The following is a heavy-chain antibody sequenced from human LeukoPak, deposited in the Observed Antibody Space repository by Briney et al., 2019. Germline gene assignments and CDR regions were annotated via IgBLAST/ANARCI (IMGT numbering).Heavy chain of an antibody. V-gene: IGHV1-18*01. CDR1: GYTFTSYG. D-gene: IGHD3-3*01. CDR3: ARDYKGGYDFWSGYYADYYLDY. Sequence: ASVKVSCKASGYTFTSYGISWVRQAPGQGLEWMGWISSYNGNTNYAQKLQGRVTMTTDTSTSTAYMELRSLRSDDTAVYYCARDYKGGYDFWSGYYADYYLDYRGQGTLVTVSS. J-gene: IGHJ4*02. CDR2: ISSYNGNT.